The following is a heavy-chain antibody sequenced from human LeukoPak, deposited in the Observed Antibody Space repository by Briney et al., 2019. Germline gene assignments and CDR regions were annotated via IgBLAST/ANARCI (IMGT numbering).Heavy chain of an antibody. CDR3: ARAPITSPFYFDY. CDR1: GFPFDEHG. J-gene: IGHJ4*02. V-gene: IGHV3-20*04. Sequence: GGSLRVSCTAAGFPFDEHGMTWVRQVPGKGLEWVSGINWSGGSTGYADPLRGRFTISRDNAKNSLYLQMDSLRAEDTALYYCARAPITSPFYFDYWGQGTLVTVSS. CDR2: INWSGGST. D-gene: IGHD2-2*01.